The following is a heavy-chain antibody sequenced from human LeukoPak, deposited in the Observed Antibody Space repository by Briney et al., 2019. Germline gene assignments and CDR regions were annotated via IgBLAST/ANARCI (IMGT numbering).Heavy chain of an antibody. CDR1: GGSFSGYY. V-gene: IGHV4-34*01. J-gene: IGHJ4*02. Sequence: SETLSLTCAVYGGSFSGYYWSWIRQPPGKGLEWIGEINHSGSTNYNPSLKSRVTISVDTSKNQFSLKLSSVTAADTAVYYCARRQTYFDYWGQGTLVTVSS. CDR3: ARRQTYFDY. CDR2: INHSGST.